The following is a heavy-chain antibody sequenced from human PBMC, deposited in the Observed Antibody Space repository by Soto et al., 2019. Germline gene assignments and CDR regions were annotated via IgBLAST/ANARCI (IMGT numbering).Heavy chain of an antibody. V-gene: IGHV3-23*01. CDR2: ISGSGGST. CDR3: VVVPAATTDRYYYYMDV. D-gene: IGHD2-2*01. CDR1: GFTFSSYA. J-gene: IGHJ6*03. Sequence: EVQLLESGGGLVQPGGSLRLSCAASGFTFSSYAMSWVRQAPGKGLEWVSAISGSGGSTYYADSVKGRFTISRDNSKNTLYLQINSLRAEDTAVYYCVVVPAATTDRYYYYMDVWGKGTTVTVSS.